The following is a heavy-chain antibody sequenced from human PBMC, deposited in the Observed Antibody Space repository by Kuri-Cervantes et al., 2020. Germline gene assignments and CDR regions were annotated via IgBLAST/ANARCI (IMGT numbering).Heavy chain of an antibody. V-gene: IGHV4-34*12. Sequence: SQTLSLTCGVYGGSLSGYYWTWIRQSPGKGLEWIGDIVHRGDTNYSPSLKSRVTISIDTSKNQFSLRLPSVTVADTAVYYCARGYNWNYGIWFDPWGQGTLVTVSS. J-gene: IGHJ5*02. CDR2: IVHRGDT. D-gene: IGHD1-7*01. CDR3: ARGYNWNYGIWFDP. CDR1: GGSLSGYY.